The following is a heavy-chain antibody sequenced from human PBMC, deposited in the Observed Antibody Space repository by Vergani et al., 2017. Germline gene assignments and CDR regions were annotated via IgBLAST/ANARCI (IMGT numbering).Heavy chain of an antibody. Sequence: QVQLVQSGAEVKKPGASVKVSCKASGYTFTGYYMHWVRQAPGQGLEWMGGIIPIFGTANYAQKFQGRVTMTRDTSTSTVYMELSSLRSEDTAVYYCARGLGSSGWYGYYFDYWGQGTLVTVSS. V-gene: IGHV1-46*03. D-gene: IGHD6-19*01. CDR1: GYTFTGYY. CDR3: ARGLGSSGWYGYYFDY. CDR2: IIPIFGTA. J-gene: IGHJ4*02.